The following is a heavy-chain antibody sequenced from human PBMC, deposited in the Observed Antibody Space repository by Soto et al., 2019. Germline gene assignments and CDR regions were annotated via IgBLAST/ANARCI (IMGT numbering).Heavy chain of an antibody. J-gene: IGHJ3*02. CDR2: IYYSGST. CDR3: ARGMDYGDYPDAFDI. D-gene: IGHD4-17*01. V-gene: IGHV4-30-4*01. CDR1: GGSISSGDYY. Sequence: QVQLQESGPGLVKPSQTLSLTCTVSGGSISSGDYYWSWIRQPPGKGLEWIGYIYYSGSTYYNPSLKSRVTISVDTSKNQCSLKLSSVTAADTAVYYCARGMDYGDYPDAFDIWGHGTMVTVSS.